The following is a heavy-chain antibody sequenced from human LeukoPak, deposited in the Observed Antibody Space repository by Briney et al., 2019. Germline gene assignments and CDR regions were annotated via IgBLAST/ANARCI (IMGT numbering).Heavy chain of an antibody. Sequence: PGGSLRLSCAASGFTFSNYWMSWVRQAPGKGLEWVANIKQDGSEKYYVGSVKGQFTISRANAKNSLYLQMNSLRAEDTAVYYCARGVDPTMAPADVWGKGTTVTVSS. CDR3: ARGVDPTMAPADV. CDR1: GFTFSNYW. D-gene: IGHD5-18*01. J-gene: IGHJ6*04. CDR2: IKQDGSEK. V-gene: IGHV3-7*01.